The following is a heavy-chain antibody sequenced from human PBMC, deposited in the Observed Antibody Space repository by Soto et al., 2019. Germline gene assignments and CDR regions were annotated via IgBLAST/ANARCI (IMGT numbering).Heavy chain of an antibody. J-gene: IGHJ4*02. CDR3: ARAPRGNYGYPSYFDY. Sequence: SETLSLTCTVSGGSICSYYWSWIRQPPGKGLEWIGYIYYSGSTNYNPSLKSRVTISVDTSKNQFSLKLSSVTAADTAVYYCARAPRGNYGYPSYFDYWGQGTLVTVS. V-gene: IGHV4-59*01. D-gene: IGHD3-10*01. CDR2: IYYSGST. CDR1: GGSICSYY.